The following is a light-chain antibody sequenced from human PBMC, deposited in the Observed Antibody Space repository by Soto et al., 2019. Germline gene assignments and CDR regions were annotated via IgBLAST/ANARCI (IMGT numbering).Light chain of an antibody. Sequence: QPVLTQSPSASGTPGQRVTISCSGSNSNIGSNAVNWYQQLPGTAPKLLIYRNNQRPSGVPDRFSGSKSGTSASLAISGLQSEDEADYYCAAWDASLSGPVFGGGTQLTVL. CDR2: RNN. J-gene: IGLJ3*02. CDR3: AAWDASLSGPV. V-gene: IGLV1-44*01. CDR1: NSNIGSNA.